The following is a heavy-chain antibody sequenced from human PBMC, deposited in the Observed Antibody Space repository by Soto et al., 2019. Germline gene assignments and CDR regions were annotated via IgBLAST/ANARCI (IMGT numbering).Heavy chain of an antibody. Sequence: GGSLRLSCAASGFTFSIYAMNWVRQAPGKGLEWVSAISGSGGSTYYADSVKGRFTISRDNSKNTLYLQMNSLRAEDTAVYYWAKSPVGIVVVPAAPDYWGQGTLVTVSS. D-gene: IGHD2-2*01. V-gene: IGHV3-23*01. CDR2: ISGSGGST. CDR1: GFTFSIYA. CDR3: AKSPVGIVVVPAAPDY. J-gene: IGHJ4*02.